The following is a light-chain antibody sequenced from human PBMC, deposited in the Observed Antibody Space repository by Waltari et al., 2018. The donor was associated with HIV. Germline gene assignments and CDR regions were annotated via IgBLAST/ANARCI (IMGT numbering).Light chain of an antibody. J-gene: IGLJ3*02. V-gene: IGLV1-51*01. CDR1: SSNIGSNY. CDR2: DND. CDR3: GAWDASLTSGV. Sequence: QSVLTQPPSMSAAPGQRVTISCSGGSSNIGSNYVSWYQQLPGTAPKLLIYDNDKRPSGSPDRFAGSKSGTSATLDITGRQTGDEADYYGGAWDASLTSGVFGGGTKVTVL.